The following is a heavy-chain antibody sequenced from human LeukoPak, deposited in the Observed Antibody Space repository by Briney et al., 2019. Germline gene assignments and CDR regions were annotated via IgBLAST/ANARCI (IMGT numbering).Heavy chain of an antibody. CDR1: GFPFSSYW. CDR3: TRVGYIDEGIDY. J-gene: IGHJ4*02. V-gene: IGHV3-7*04. Sequence: GGSLRLSCVASGFPFSSYWMTWVRQAPGKGLEWVANIKQDGSKKSYVDSVKGRFTISRDNAKNSLYLQMSSLRAEDTAIYYCTRVGYIDEGIDYWGQGTLVTVSS. CDR2: IKQDGSKK. D-gene: IGHD5-24*01.